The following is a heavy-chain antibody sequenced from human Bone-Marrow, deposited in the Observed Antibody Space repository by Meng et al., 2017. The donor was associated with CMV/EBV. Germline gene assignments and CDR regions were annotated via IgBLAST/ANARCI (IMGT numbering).Heavy chain of an antibody. Sequence: GESLKISCAASGFTFSSYEMNWVRQAPGKGLEWVSYISSSGSTIYYADSVKGRFTISRDNAKNSLYLQMNSLRAEDTAVYYCAREGYYYDSSGYYYEYFDYWGQGTLVTVSS. CDR2: ISSSGSTI. D-gene: IGHD3-22*01. CDR1: GFTFSSYE. J-gene: IGHJ4*02. CDR3: AREGYYYDSSGYYYEYFDY. V-gene: IGHV3-48*03.